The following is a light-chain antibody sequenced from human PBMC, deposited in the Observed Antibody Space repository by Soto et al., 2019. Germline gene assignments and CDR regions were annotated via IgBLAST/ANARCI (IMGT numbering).Light chain of an antibody. CDR2: DAS. J-gene: IGKJ1*01. Sequence: EFVLTQSPGTLSLSPGERAPLSCRASQSVSSYLAWYQQKPGQAPRLLIYDASNRATGIPARFSGSGSGTDFTLTISSLQPEDFATYYCQQSYSTPWTFGQGTKVDNK. CDR3: QQSYSTPWT. CDR1: QSVSSY. V-gene: IGKV3-11*01.